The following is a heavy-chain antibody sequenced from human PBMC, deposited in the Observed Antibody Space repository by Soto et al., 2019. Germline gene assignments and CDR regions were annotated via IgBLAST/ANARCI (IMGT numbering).Heavy chain of an antibody. Sequence: QVRLVQSGAEVQKPESSVTVSCKPSGGALNNYIFNWVRQAPGQGLEWMGRIIPVLDVTNYAQRFQGRVTITADQSSATAFMDLSSLRSEDTAVYYCARQTRGAHGFDMWGQGTMVTVSS. V-gene: IGHV1-69*02. D-gene: IGHD3-10*01. CDR2: IIPVLDVT. CDR3: ARQTRGAHGFDM. J-gene: IGHJ3*02. CDR1: GGALNNYI.